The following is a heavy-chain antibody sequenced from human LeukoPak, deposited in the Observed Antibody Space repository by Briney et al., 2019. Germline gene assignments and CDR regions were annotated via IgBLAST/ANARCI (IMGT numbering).Heavy chain of an antibody. CDR3: ARRDASGSSSGLVDY. Sequence: PSETLSLTCTVSGGSISSSSYYWGWIRQPPGKGLEWIGSIYYSGSTYYNPSLKSRVTISVDTSKNQFSLKLSSVTAADTAVYYCARRDASGSSSGLVDYWGQGTLVTVSS. D-gene: IGHD6-6*01. CDR1: GGSISSSSYY. J-gene: IGHJ4*02. CDR2: IYYSGST. V-gene: IGHV4-39*01.